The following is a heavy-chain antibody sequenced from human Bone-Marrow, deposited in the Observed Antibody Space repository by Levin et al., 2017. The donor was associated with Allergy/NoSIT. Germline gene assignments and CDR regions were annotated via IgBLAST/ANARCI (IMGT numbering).Heavy chain of an antibody. J-gene: IGHJ4*02. D-gene: IGHD3-16*01. CDR2: IHYSGNT. CDR3: AKHMGDPLPGRYFFDS. Sequence: PSETLSLTCNVSDGSMNRSPYYWGWLRQPPGKGLEWIVSIHYSGNTYNNPSLKSRVTISLDTSKSQFSLRLTSVTAADTALYYCAKHMGDPLPGRYFFDSWGQGILVTVSS. CDR1: DGSMNRSPYY. V-gene: IGHV4-39*01.